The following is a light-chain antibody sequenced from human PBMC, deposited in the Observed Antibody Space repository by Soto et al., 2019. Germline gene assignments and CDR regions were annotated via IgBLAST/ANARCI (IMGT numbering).Light chain of an antibody. J-gene: IGKJ4*01. CDR1: QNVGIY. CDR3: QQRSNWPLT. V-gene: IGKV3-11*01. CDR2: DAS. Sequence: EIVLTQSPATLSLSPGERATLSCRASQNVGIYLGWYQQKPGQPPRLLIYDASNRATGIPARFSGSGSATDFTLTISTLEPADFAVYYCQQRSNWPLTFGGGTKVEIK.